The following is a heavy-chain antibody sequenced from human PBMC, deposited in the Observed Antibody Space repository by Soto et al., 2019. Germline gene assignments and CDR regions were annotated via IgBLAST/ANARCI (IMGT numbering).Heavy chain of an antibody. CDR2: INAGNGNT. Sequence: ASVKVSCKASGYTFTNYAMHWVRQAPGQRLEWMGWINAGNGNTKYSQKFQGRVTITRDTSASTAYMELSSLRSEYTAVYYCARSRGYHLFDQNWGQGTLVTVSS. CDR3: ARSRGYHLFDQN. V-gene: IGHV1-3*01. CDR1: GYTFTNYA. D-gene: IGHD3-22*01. J-gene: IGHJ4*02.